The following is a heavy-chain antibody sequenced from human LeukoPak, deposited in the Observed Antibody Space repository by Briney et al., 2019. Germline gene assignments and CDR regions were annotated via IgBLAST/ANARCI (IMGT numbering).Heavy chain of an antibody. D-gene: IGHD5-12*01. CDR1: GGSFSGYY. CDR2: INHSGST. V-gene: IGHV4-34*01. J-gene: IGHJ4*02. CDR3: ALSGYSGYDYRLDY. Sequence: PSETLSLTCAVYGGSFSGYYWNWIRQPPGKGLEWIGEINHSGSTNYNPSLKSGVTISVDTSKKQFSLKLSSVTAADTAVYYCALSGYSGYDYRLDYWGQGTLVTVSS.